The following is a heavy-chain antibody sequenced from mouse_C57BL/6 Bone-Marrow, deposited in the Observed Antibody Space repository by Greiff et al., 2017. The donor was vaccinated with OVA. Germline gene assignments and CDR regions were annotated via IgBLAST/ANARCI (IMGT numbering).Heavy chain of an antibody. CDR3: ARRNRAWFAY. CDR2: IDPSDSYT. CDR1: GYTFTSYW. V-gene: IGHV1-59*01. J-gene: IGHJ3*01. Sequence: QVQLQQPGAELVRPGTSVKLSCKASGYTFTSYWMHWVKQRPGQGLEWIGVIDPSDSYTNYNQTFKGKATLTVDTSSSTAYMQLSSLTSEDSAVYYCARRNRAWFAYWGQGTLVTVSA.